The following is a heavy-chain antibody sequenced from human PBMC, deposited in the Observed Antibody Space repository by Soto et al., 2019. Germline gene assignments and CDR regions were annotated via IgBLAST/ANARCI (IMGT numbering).Heavy chain of an antibody. CDR1: GYTFSDYA. J-gene: IGHJ2*01. D-gene: IGHD2-15*01. Sequence: QVQLVQSGGEVKKPGASVKVSCQASGYTFSDYAISWVRQAPGQGLEWMGWISASTRNTDQAQNFQGRVIMTLDTSTNTAYMELRSLRSDDTAVYYCVRSYCSVGSCYACWHFDLWGRGTLVTVSS. CDR2: ISASTRNT. CDR3: VRSYCSVGSCYACWHFDL. V-gene: IGHV1-18*01.